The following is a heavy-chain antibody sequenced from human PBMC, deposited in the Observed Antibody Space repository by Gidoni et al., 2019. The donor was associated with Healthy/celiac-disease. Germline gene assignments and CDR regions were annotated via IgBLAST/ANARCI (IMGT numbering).Heavy chain of an antibody. Sequence: QLQLQESGPGLVKPSETLSLTCTVSGGSISSSSYYWGWIRQPPGKGLEWIGSIYYSGSTYYNPSLKSRVTISVDTSKNQFSLKLSSVTAADTAVYYCAREGGYYYDSSGYYGYWGQGTLVTVSS. CDR1: GGSISSSSYY. J-gene: IGHJ4*02. D-gene: IGHD3-22*01. V-gene: IGHV4-39*01. CDR3: AREGGYYYDSSGYYGY. CDR2: IYYSGST.